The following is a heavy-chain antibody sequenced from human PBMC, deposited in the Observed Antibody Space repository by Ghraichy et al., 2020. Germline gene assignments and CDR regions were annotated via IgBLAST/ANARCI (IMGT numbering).Heavy chain of an antibody. V-gene: IGHV3-23*01. D-gene: IGHD6-6*01. CDR1: GFTFSNYA. J-gene: IGHJ4*02. CDR2: ISGTSTIT. CDR3: AKASLYTPSSRYFDY. Sequence: GGSLRLSCAASGFTFSNYAMNWVRQAPGKGLEWVSTISGTSTITYYADSVKGRFTISRDNSRNTLYLQMNSLRAEDTAVYYCAKASLYTPSSRYFDYWGQGTLVTVSS.